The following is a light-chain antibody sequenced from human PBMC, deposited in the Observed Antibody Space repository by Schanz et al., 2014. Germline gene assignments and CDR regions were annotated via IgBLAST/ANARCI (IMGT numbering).Light chain of an antibody. CDR1: SSDVGGYNY. CDR2: DVT. Sequence: QSALTQPPSASGSPGQSVTISCTGTSSDVGGYNYVSWYQQHPGKAPQLMIYDVTKRPSGVPDRFSGSKSGNTASLTISGLQAEDEADYYCCSYAGSFWVFGGGTKLPV. J-gene: IGLJ3*02. V-gene: IGLV2-11*01. CDR3: CSYAGSFWV.